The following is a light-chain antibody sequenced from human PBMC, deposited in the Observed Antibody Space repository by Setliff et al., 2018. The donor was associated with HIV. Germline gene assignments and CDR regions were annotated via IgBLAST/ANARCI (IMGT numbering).Light chain of an antibody. CDR1: STDIGGYNF. CDR2: DVT. CDR3: SSYTSSSTYV. J-gene: IGLJ1*01. Sequence: QSALTQPASVSGSPGQSITISCNGTSTDIGGYNFVSWYQQYPGKAPKLIIYDVTRRPSGISNRFSGSKSGNTASLTISGLQAEDEADYFCSSYTSSSTYVFGAGTKVTVL. V-gene: IGLV2-14*03.